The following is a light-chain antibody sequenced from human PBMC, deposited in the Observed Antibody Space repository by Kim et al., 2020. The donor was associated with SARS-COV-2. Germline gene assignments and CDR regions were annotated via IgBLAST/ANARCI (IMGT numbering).Light chain of an antibody. CDR3: NARDSSGNHHVV. CDR2: GKN. CDR1: SLRSYY. Sequence: SSELTQDPAVSVALGQTVRITCQGDSLRSYYASWYQQKPGQDPVLVIYGKNNRPPGIPDRFSGSSSGNTASLTITGAQAEDEADYYCNARDSSGNHHVVF. J-gene: IGLJ3*02. V-gene: IGLV3-19*01.